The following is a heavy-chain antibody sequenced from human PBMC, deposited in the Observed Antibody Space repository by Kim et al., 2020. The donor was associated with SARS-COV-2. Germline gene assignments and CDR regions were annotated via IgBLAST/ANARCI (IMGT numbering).Heavy chain of an antibody. CDR3: TTVEGGSGSYFVFRDGVSENDAFDI. Sequence: GGSLRLSCAASGFTFSNAWMSWVRQAPGKGLEWVGRIKSKTDGGTTDYAAPVKGRFTISRDDSKNTLYLQMNSLKTEDTAVYYCTTVEGGSGSYFVFRDGVSENDAFDIWGQGTMVTVSS. J-gene: IGHJ3*02. V-gene: IGHV3-15*01. CDR2: IKSKTDGGTT. D-gene: IGHD3-10*01. CDR1: GFTFSNAW.